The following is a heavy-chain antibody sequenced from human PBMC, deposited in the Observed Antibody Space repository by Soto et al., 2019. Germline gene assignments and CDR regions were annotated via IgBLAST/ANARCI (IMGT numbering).Heavy chain of an antibody. CDR3: AKTLGSCTSSSCSRELYYYYGMDV. D-gene: IGHD2-2*01. J-gene: IGHJ6*02. CDR1: GFTFSSYG. Sequence: PGGSLRLSCAASGFTFSSYGMRWVRQAPGKGLEWVAVISYDGGNKYYADSVKGRFTLSRDNPKNTVFLQMNSLRAEDTAVYYCAKTLGSCTSSSCSRELYYYYGMDVWGQGTTVTVSS. CDR2: ISYDGGNK. V-gene: IGHV3-30*18.